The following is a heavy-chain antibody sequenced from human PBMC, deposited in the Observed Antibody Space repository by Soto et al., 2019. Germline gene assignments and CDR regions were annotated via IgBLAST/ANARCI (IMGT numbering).Heavy chain of an antibody. CDR3: ARRRRMSGPWGHYYGMDV. CDR1: GYTFTSYG. CDR2: ISAYNGNT. V-gene: IGHV1-18*01. Sequence: QVQLVQSGAEVKKPGASVKVSCKASGYTFTSYGISWVRQAPGQGLEWMGWISAYNGNTNYAQKLQGRVTMTTDTSTSTACMELRSLRSDDTAVYYCARRRRMSGPWGHYYGMDVWGQGTTVTVSS. D-gene: IGHD3-16*01. J-gene: IGHJ6*02.